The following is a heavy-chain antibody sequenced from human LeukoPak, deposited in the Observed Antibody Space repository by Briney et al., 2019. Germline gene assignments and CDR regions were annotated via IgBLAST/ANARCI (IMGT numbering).Heavy chain of an antibody. Sequence: VGSLRLSCAASGFTFSSYSMNWVRQAPGKGLEWVSSISSSSSYIYYADSVKGRFTISRDNAKNSLYLQMNSLRAEDTAVYYCAREKSTTVADTFDYWGQGTLVTVSS. J-gene: IGHJ4*02. CDR2: ISSSSSYI. CDR1: GFTFSSYS. D-gene: IGHD6-19*01. CDR3: AREKSTTVADTFDY. V-gene: IGHV3-21*01.